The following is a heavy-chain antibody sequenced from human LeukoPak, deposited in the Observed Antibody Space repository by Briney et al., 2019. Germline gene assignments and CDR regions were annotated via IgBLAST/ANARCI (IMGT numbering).Heavy chain of an antibody. CDR3: ARDACVSCGGDCCHDP. CDR2: ISANNGET. Sequence: ASVKVSCKASGYTFTNYGISWVRQAPGQGLEWMAWISANNGETRYAQKFQGRVILTTDTSTTTAYMDLRNLRPDDTAVYYCARDACVSCGGDCCHDPWGQGTLVTVSS. D-gene: IGHD2-21*02. CDR1: GYTFTNYG. V-gene: IGHV1-18*01. J-gene: IGHJ5*02.